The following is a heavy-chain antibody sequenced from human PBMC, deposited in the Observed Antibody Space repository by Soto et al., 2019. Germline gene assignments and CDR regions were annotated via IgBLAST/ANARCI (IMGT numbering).Heavy chain of an antibody. D-gene: IGHD3-10*01. CDR1: GFSFSNYA. V-gene: IGHV3-23*01. Sequence: GGSLRLSCAASGFSFSNYAMSWVRQPPGKGLEWVSTFTRNGNTYYADSVKGRFTISRDNSKNTLSLQMDSLRAEDTAVYYCAREFAPGSPNYDYWGLGTLVTVSS. J-gene: IGHJ4*02. CDR3: AREFAPGSPNYDY. CDR2: FTRNGNT.